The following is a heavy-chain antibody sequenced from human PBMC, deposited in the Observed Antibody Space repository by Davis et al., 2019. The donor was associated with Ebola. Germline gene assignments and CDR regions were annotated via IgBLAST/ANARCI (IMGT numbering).Heavy chain of an antibody. V-gene: IGHV3-21*01. J-gene: IGHJ4*02. CDR1: GFTFSNYA. D-gene: IGHD4-17*01. CDR2: ISSSGTYI. Sequence: GESLKISCAASGFTFSNYAMHWVRQAPGKGLEWVSSISSSGTYIYYADSLKGRFTISRDNAKNSLHLQMNSLRAEDTAVYYCAREDGDFPFDYWGQGTLVTVSS. CDR3: AREDGDFPFDY.